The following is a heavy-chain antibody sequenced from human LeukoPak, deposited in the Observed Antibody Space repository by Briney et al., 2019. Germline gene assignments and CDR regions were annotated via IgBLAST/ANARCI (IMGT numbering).Heavy chain of an antibody. CDR2: INPNSCGT. V-gene: IGHV1-2*02. J-gene: IGHJ4*02. Sequence: ASVKVSCKASGYTFTGYYIHWVRQAPGQGLEWMGWINPNSCGTNYAQKFQGRVTMTRDTSISTAYMELSRLRSDDTAVYYCGRGDTGYFDYWGQGTLVTVSS. CDR3: GRGDTGYFDY. CDR1: GYTFTGYY. D-gene: IGHD1-14*01.